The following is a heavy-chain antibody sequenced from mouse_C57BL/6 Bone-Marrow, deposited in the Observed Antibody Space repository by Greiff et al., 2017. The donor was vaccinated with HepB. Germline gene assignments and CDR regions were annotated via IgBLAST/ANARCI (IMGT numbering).Heavy chain of an antibody. V-gene: IGHV1-69*01. CDR1: GYTFTSYW. D-gene: IGHD1-1*01. J-gene: IGHJ3*01. CDR2: IDPSDSYT. Sequence: VQLQQPGAELVMPGASVKLSCKASGYTFTSYWMHWVKQRPGQGLEWIGEIDPSDSYTNYNQKFKGKSTLTVDKSSSTAYMQLSSLTSEDSAVYYCARYGSSYGFAYWGQGTLVTVSA. CDR3: ARYGSSYGFAY.